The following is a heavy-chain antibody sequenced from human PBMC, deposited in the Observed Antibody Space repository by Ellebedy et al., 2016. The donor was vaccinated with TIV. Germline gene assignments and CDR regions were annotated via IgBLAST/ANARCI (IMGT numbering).Heavy chain of an antibody. J-gene: IGHJ4*02. Sequence: GESLKISCAASEFTFSTFAMHWVRQTPGKGPEWVSRISGSDSSTNYADSVKGRFTISRDNSKNTLYLQMNSLRAEDTAVYYCARDIGSGWNIFDYWGQGTLVTVSS. CDR2: ISGSDSST. CDR1: EFTFSTFA. D-gene: IGHD6-19*01. CDR3: ARDIGSGWNIFDY. V-gene: IGHV3-23*01.